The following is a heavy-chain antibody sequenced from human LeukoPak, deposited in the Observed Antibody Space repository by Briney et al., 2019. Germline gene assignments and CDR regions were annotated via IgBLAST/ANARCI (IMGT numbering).Heavy chain of an antibody. CDR2: ISGSGGST. J-gene: IGHJ4*02. D-gene: IGHD2-2*01. CDR1: GFSFSNYA. CDR3: AKDPLLYCSSASCYVDY. V-gene: IGHV3-23*01. Sequence: GSLRLSCAASGFSFSNYAMSWVRQAPGKGLEWVSAISGSGGSTYYADSVKGRFTISRDNSKNTLYLQMNSLRAEDTAVYYCAKDPLLYCSSASCYVDYWGQGALVTVSS.